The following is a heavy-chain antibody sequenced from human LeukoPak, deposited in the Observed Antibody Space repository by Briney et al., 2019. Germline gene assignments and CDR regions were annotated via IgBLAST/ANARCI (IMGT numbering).Heavy chain of an antibody. Sequence: ASVRVSCKASGYTFTSYAMHWVRQAPGQRLEWMGWINAGNGNTKYSQKFQGRVTITRDTSASTAYMELSSLRSEDTAVYYCARASVDDAFDIWGQGTMVTVSS. CDR2: INAGNGNT. J-gene: IGHJ3*02. V-gene: IGHV1-3*01. CDR1: GYTFTSYA. D-gene: IGHD5-12*01. CDR3: ARASVDDAFDI.